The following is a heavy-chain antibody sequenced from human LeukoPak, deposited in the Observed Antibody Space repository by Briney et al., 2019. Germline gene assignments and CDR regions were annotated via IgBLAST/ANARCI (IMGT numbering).Heavy chain of an antibody. CDR1: GFTFKNYW. D-gene: IGHD6-13*01. CDR3: ARDRDSSDY. CDR2: IKHDGSDK. V-gene: IGHV3-7*01. Sequence: GGSLRLSCAASGFTFKNYWMSWVRQAPGKGLEWVANIKHDGSDKYHVDSVKGRFTISRDNAKNSLYLQMNSPRVEDTAVYYCARDRDSSDYWGQGTLVVVSS. J-gene: IGHJ4*02.